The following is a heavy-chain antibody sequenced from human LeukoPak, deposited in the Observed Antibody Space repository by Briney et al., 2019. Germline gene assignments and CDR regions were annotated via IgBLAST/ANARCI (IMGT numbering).Heavy chain of an antibody. J-gene: IGHJ6*03. CDR1: GYTFTGYY. CDR3: ARVLGSVYYMDV. V-gene: IGHV1-2*02. CDR2: INPNSGGT. D-gene: IGHD7-27*01. Sequence: ASVKVSCKASGYTFTGYYMHWVRQAPGQGLEWMGWINPNSGGTNYAQKFQCRVTMTRDTSISTAYMELSRLRSDDTAVYYCARVLGSVYYMDVWGKGTTVTVSS.